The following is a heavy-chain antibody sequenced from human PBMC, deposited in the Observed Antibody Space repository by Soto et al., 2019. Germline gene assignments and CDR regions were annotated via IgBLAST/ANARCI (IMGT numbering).Heavy chain of an antibody. CDR2: INPNNGDT. D-gene: IGHD3-10*02. CDR3: AREVTYGRGSFSLGL. V-gene: IGHV1-2*06. CDR1: GYFFTSHY. Sequence: ASVKVSCKTSGYFFTSHYIHWVRLAPGRGLEWMGRINPNNGDTNSPQKFQGRVTMTSDTSISTAYMEMSGLRSDDTAPYYCAREVTYGRGSFSLGLWGQGPLVTVSS. J-gene: IGHJ4*02.